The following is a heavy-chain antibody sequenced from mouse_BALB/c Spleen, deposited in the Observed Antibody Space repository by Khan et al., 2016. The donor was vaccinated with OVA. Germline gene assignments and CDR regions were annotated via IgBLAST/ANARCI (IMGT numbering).Heavy chain of an antibody. CDR2: INTYTGEP. CDR1: GYTFTTYG. Sequence: QVQLQQSGPELKKPGETVKISCKASGYTFTTYGMNWVKQSPGKALKWMGWINTYTGEPTYADDFKGRFAISLEISASTAYLQINNLKNEDTATYFSAILPHISYAVDYRGQGTSVTVTS. J-gene: IGHJ4*01. V-gene: IGHV9-3-1*01. D-gene: IGHD6-1*01. CDR3: AILPHISYAVDY.